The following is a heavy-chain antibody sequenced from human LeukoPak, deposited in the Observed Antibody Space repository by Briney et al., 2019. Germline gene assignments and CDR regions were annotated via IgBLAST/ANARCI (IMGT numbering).Heavy chain of an antibody. CDR1: GFTFSSYA. CDR2: IYSGGST. V-gene: IGHV3-66*01. D-gene: IGHD4-23*01. Sequence: GGSLRLSCEASGFTFSSYAMSWVRQAPGKGLEWVSVIYSGGSTYYADSVKGRFTISRDNSKNTLYLQMNSLRAEDTAVYYCARDLSTVVTPGGFDYWGQGTLVTVSS. J-gene: IGHJ4*02. CDR3: ARDLSTVVTPGGFDY.